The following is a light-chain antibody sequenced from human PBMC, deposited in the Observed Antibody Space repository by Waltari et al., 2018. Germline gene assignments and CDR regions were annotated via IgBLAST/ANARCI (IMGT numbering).Light chain of an antibody. J-gene: IGLJ3*02. V-gene: IGLV3-25*03. CDR2: KDT. Sequence: SHDLTQPPSVSVSPGQTARITCSGDALPKPYAYWFQKKPGQAPVLVIYKDTERPSGTPERFSGSSSGTTVTLTISGVQADDEADYYCQSADISSSYRVFGGGTKLSVL. CDR1: ALPKPY. CDR3: QSADISSSYRV.